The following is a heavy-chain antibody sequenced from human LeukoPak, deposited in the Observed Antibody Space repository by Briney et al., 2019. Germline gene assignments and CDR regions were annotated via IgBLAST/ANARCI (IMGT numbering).Heavy chain of an antibody. CDR3: ARGHYYYYYYMDV. V-gene: IGHV4-39*07. Sequence: SETLSLTCTVSGGSISSSSYYWGWIRQPPGKGLEWIGSIYYSGSTYYNPSLKSRVTISVDTSKNQFSLKLSSVTAADTAVYYCARGHYYYYYYMDVWGKGTTVTVSS. CDR2: IYYSGST. J-gene: IGHJ6*03. CDR1: GGSISSSSYY.